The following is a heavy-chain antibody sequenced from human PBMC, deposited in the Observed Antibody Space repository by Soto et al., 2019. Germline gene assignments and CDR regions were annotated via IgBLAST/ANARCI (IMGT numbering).Heavy chain of an antibody. J-gene: IGHJ6*03. D-gene: IGHD2-15*01. CDR2: INHSGST. V-gene: IGHV4-34*01. CDR1: GGSFSGYY. Sequence: SETLSLTCAVYGGSFSGYYWSWIRQPPGKGLEWIGEINHSGSTNYNPSLKSRVTISVDTSKNQFSLKLSSVTAADTAVYYCARGHYCSGGSCYLGHYYYYYMDVWGKGTTVTVSS. CDR3: ARGHYCSGGSCYLGHYYYYYMDV.